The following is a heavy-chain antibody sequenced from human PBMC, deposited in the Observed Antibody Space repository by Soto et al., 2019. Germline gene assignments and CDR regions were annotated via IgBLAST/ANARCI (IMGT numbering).Heavy chain of an antibody. CDR1: GFNFSSYA. Sequence: EVQLLESGGGLVQPGGSLRLSCAASGFNFSSYAMSWVRQAPGKGLEWVSAISGSGGSTYYADSVKGRFTISRDNSKNTLYLQMNSLRAEDTAVYYCAKSVAYGDYFDYWGQGTLVTVSS. CDR2: ISGSGGST. J-gene: IGHJ4*02. D-gene: IGHD4-17*01. CDR3: AKSVAYGDYFDY. V-gene: IGHV3-23*01.